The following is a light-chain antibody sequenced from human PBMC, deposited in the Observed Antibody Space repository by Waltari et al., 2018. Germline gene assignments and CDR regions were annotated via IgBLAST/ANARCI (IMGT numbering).Light chain of an antibody. CDR2: STN. CDR3: LLYYGGAQV. J-gene: IGLJ3*02. V-gene: IGLV7-43*01. CDR1: HGTVTSGFS. Sequence: TVVTQEPSLTVSPGGTVTLPCSSSHGTVTSGFSPSCFQQKTVQPPRALIYSTNNKPSWTPARFSGSLLGGKAALTLSGVQVEDEAEYYCLLYYGGAQVFGGGTKLTVL.